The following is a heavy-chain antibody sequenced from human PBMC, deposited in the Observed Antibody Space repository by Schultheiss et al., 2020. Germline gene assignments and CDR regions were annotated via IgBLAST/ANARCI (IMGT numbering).Heavy chain of an antibody. CDR2: INTNTGDT. D-gene: IGHD3-10*01. J-gene: IGHJ4*02. CDR3: ARGVGLLLLVGSLSNPNDY. V-gene: IGHV7-4-1*02. Sequence: ASVKVSCKASGYTFTSYAMHWVRQAPGQGLEWMGWINTNTGDTTYAQSFNGRFIISWDTSVSTAYLQLSRLKAEDTAVYYCARGVGLLLLVGSLSNPNDYWGQGTLVTVSS. CDR1: GYTFTSYA.